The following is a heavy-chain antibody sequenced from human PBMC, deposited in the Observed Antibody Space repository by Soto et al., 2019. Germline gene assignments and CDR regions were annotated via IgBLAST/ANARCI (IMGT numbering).Heavy chain of an antibody. CDR1: GGSSSSYY. Sequence: SETLSLTCTVSGGSSSSYYWSWIRQPPGKGLEWIGYIYYSGSTNYNPSLKSRVTISVDTSKNQFSLKLSSVTAADTAVYYCARAFDEYSSSSGFDPWGQAPLVTVPQ. CDR3: ARAFDEYSSSSGFDP. V-gene: IGHV4-59*01. J-gene: IGHJ5*02. D-gene: IGHD6-6*01. CDR2: IYYSGST.